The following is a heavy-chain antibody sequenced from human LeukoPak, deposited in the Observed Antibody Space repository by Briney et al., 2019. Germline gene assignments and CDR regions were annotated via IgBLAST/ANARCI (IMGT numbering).Heavy chain of an antibody. V-gene: IGHV4-30-4*08. CDR3: ATYMTRDQYLDY. D-gene: IGHD4-11*01. J-gene: IGHJ4*02. Sequence: PSQTLSLTCTVSGDSISSGDYYWSWVRQPPEKGLEWIGFIYYSGTTYYNPSLKSRITISIDTSKNQFSLKLSSVTAADTAVYYCATYMTRDQYLDYWGQGTLVTVSS. CDR2: IYYSGTT. CDR1: GDSISSGDYY.